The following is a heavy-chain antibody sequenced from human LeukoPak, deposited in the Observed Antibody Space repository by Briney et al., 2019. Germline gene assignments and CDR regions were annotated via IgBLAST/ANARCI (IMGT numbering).Heavy chain of an antibody. Sequence: ASVKVSCKASGYTFTSYGISWVRQAPGQGLEWMGWISAYNGNTNYAQKLQGRVTMTTDTSTSTAYMELRSLRSADTAVYYCARGAADYYDSSGYYWGQGTLVTVSS. V-gene: IGHV1-18*01. D-gene: IGHD3-22*01. CDR2: ISAYNGNT. CDR3: ARGAADYYDSSGYY. J-gene: IGHJ4*02. CDR1: GYTFTSYG.